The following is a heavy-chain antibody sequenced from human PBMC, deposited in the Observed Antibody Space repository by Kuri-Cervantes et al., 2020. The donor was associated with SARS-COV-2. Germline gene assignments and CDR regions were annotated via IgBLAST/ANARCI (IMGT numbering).Heavy chain of an antibody. J-gene: IGHJ6*02. D-gene: IGHD3-22*01. CDR3: AKWGSGYFYYYYGMDV. V-gene: IGHV3-7*03. CDR2: IKQDGSEK. Sequence: GGSLRLSCAAAGFTFSSYWMSWVRQAPGKGLEWVANIKQDGSEKYYVDSVKGRFTISRDNAKNSLYLQMNRLRAEDTAVYYCAKWGSGYFYYYYGMDVWGQGTTVTVSS. CDR1: GFTFSSYW.